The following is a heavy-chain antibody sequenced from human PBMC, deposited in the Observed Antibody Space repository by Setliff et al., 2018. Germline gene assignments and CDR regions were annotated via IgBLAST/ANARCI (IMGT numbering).Heavy chain of an antibody. CDR2: ISSNVDDT. CDR3: AREPGNTFWSASSGPIVFDY. CDR1: GFTFRDYA. V-gene: IGHV3-30*01. D-gene: IGHD3-3*01. J-gene: IGHJ4*02. Sequence: GGSLRLSCAASGFTFRDYALYWVRQAPDKGLEWVARISSNVDDTSYADSVKGRFTISRDNSINTLYLQMNSLRTEDTAVYYCAREPGNTFWSASSGPIVFDYWGQGTLVTVSS.